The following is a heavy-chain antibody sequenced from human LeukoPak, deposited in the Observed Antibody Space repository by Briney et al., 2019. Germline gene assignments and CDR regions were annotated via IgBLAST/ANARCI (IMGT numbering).Heavy chain of an antibody. D-gene: IGHD3-22*01. Sequence: GGSLRLSCAASGFTFDDYAMHWVRQAPGKGLEWVSLISWDGGSTYYADSVKGRFTISRDNSKNSLYLQMNSLRAEDTALYYCAKDMIAYDSSGFVDYWGQGTLVTVSS. CDR2: ISWDGGST. CDR1: GFTFDDYA. CDR3: AKDMIAYDSSGFVDY. J-gene: IGHJ4*02. V-gene: IGHV3-43D*03.